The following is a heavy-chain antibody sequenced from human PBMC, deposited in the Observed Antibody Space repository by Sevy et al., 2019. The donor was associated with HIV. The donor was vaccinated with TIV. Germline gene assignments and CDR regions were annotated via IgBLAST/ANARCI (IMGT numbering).Heavy chain of an antibody. J-gene: IGHJ4*02. Sequence: SETLSLTCAVSGYSISSGYYWGWIRQPPGKGLEWIGSIYHSGITYYNPSLKSRLTISIHTSKNQFSLRLISVTAADTAVYYCDSFDSFTYEAGVDYWGQGTLVTVSS. CDR3: DSFDSFTYEAGVDY. D-gene: IGHD3-3*01. CDR2: IYHSGIT. CDR1: GYSISSGYY. V-gene: IGHV4-38-2*01.